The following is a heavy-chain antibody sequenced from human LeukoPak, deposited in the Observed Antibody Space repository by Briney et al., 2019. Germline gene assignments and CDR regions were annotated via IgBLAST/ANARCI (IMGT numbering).Heavy chain of an antibody. CDR2: IYYSGST. J-gene: IGHJ4*02. D-gene: IGHD4-17*01. V-gene: IGHV4-39*01. Sequence: SETLSLTCTVSGGSISSSSYYWGWIRQPPGKGLEWIGSIYYSGSTYYNPSLKSRVTISVDTSKNQLSLKLSSVTAADTAVYYCATTADYVNYFDYWGQGTLVTVSS. CDR1: GGSISSSSYY. CDR3: ATTADYVNYFDY.